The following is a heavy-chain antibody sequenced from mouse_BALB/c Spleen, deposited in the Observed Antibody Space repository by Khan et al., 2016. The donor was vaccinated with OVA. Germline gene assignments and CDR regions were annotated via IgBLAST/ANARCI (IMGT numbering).Heavy chain of an antibody. Sequence: QVQLQQSGAELVRPGASVKLSCKASGYTFTSFWMNWVTERPGQGLEWIGMIDPSDSETHYNQMFKDKATLTVDNSSSTAYMQLSGLTSEDSAFFCCRRGGYGTAFAYWGQGTLVTVSA. CDR2: IDPSDSET. V-gene: IGHV1-61*01. CDR1: GYTFTSFW. D-gene: IGHD2-10*02. CDR3: RRGGYGTAFAY. J-gene: IGHJ3*01.